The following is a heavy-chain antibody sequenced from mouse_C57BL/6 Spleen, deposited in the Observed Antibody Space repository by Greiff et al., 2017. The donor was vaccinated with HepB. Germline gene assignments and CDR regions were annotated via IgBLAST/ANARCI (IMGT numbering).Heavy chain of an antibody. D-gene: IGHD4-1*01. J-gene: IGHJ3*01. V-gene: IGHV3-6*01. CDR3: ARTGLWFAY. CDR2: ISYDGSN. CDR1: GYSITSGYY. Sequence: EVKLMESGPGLVKPSQSLSLTCSVTGYSITSGYYWNWIRQFPGNKLEWMGYISYDGSNNYNPSLKNRISITRDTSKNQFFLKLNSVTTEDTATYYCARTGLWFAYWGQGTLVTVSA.